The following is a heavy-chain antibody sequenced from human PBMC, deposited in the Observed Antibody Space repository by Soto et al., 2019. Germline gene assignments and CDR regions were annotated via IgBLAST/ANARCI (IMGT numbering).Heavy chain of an antibody. CDR1: GFTFSSYA. CDR3: ASVYYYDSSGYRRYYFDY. J-gene: IGHJ4*02. V-gene: IGHV3-21*01. Sequence: GGSLRRSCAASGFTFSSYAMSWVRQAPGKGLEWVSTISRSGNYIYYGDSVKGRFTISRDNAKNSLYLQMNSLRAEDTAVYYCASVYYYDSSGYRRYYFDYWGQGTLVTVSS. CDR2: ISRSGNYI. D-gene: IGHD3-22*01.